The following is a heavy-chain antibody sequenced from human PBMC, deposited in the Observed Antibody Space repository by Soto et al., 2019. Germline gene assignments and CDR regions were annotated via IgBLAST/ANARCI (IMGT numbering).Heavy chain of an antibody. CDR3: AREVGYCSSTSCYAKDAFDI. D-gene: IGHD2-2*01. CDR1: GFIFSNVW. Sequence: PGGSLRLSCAASGFIFSNVWINWVRQAPGKGLEWVANIKQDGSEKYYVDSVKGRFTISRDNAKNSLYLQMNSLRAEDTAVYYCAREVGYCSSTSCYAKDAFDIWGQGTMVTVSS. CDR2: IKQDGSEK. J-gene: IGHJ3*02. V-gene: IGHV3-7*01.